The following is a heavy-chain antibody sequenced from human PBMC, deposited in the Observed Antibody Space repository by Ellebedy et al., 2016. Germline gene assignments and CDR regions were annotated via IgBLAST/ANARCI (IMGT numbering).Heavy chain of an antibody. CDR3: ARESPNLEWLLYGMDV. CDR2: INTGNGDT. V-gene: IGHV1-18*01. CDR1: GYTFTSYG. D-gene: IGHD3-3*01. J-gene: IGHJ6*02. Sequence: ASVKVSCKASGYTFTSYGISWVRQAPGQGLEWMGRINTGNGDTKYSQKFQGRVTFTADKSTSTAYMELSSLRSEDTAVYYCARESPNLEWLLYGMDVWGQGTTVSVSS.